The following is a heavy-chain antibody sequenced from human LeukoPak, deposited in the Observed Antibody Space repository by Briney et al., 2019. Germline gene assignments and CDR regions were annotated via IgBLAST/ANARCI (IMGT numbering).Heavy chain of an antibody. CDR2: IYPVDSDT. D-gene: IGHD6-6*01. V-gene: IGHV5-51*01. J-gene: IGHJ4*02. CDR1: GYSFTNYW. CDR3: ARLRGDSSSLY. Sequence: GESLKISCKGSGYSFTNYWIGWVRQTPGKGLEWMGIIYPVDSDTRYSPSFQGQVTISADRSISTVYLQWSSMKASDTAMYYCARLRGDSSSLYWGQGTLVTVSS.